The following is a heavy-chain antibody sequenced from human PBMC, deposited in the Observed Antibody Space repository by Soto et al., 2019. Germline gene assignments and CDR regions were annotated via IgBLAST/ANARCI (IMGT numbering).Heavy chain of an antibody. V-gene: IGHV4-39*01. CDR1: GGSISSSSYY. J-gene: IGHJ3*02. Sequence: PSETLSLACTVSGGSISSSSYYWGWIRQTPGKGLEWIGSIYYSGSTYYNPSLKSRVTISVDTSKNQFSLKLSSVTAADTAVYYCARHERGFLEWLYPDAFDIWGQGTMVTVSS. CDR3: ARHERGFLEWLYPDAFDI. D-gene: IGHD3-3*01. CDR2: IYYSGST.